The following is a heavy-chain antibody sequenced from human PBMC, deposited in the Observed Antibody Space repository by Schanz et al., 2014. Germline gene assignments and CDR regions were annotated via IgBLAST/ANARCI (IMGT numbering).Heavy chain of an antibody. CDR1: GFSFSDYG. CDR3: AKSYDTSGYSGFDY. Sequence: QVQLVESGGGVGQPGRSLRLSCAGSGFSFSDYGMHWVRQAPGRGLEWVAVISYHGSERYYADSVKGRFTISRDNSKNTLYLQMNSLRTEDTAVYFCAKSYDTSGYSGFDYWGQGTLVTVSS. V-gene: IGHV3-30*18. D-gene: IGHD3-22*01. J-gene: IGHJ4*02. CDR2: ISYHGSER.